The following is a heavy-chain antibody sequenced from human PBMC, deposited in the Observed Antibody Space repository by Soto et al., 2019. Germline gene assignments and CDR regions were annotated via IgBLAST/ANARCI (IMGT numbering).Heavy chain of an antibody. CDR3: ARLGREVWYDIMPGYDGVHGFDA. CDR2: ISSSSSDI. V-gene: IGHV3-21*01. D-gene: IGHD3-9*01. J-gene: IGHJ5*02. Sequence: GGSLRLSCAASGFTFSSYSMTWVRQALGKGLEWVSSISSSSSDIYYADSVKGRFTISRENAKNSLYLQMKSVRGEDTAVYYCARLGREVWYDIMPGYDGVHGFDAWGQGTLVTVS. CDR1: GFTFSSYS.